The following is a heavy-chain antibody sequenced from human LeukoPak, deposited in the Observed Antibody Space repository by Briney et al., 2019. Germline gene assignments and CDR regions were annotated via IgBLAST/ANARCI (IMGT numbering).Heavy chain of an antibody. CDR3: ARDGESSSWYPSRYYGMDV. D-gene: IGHD6-13*01. J-gene: IGHJ6*02. V-gene: IGHV1-18*01. CDR2: ISAYNGNT. Sequence: ASVKVSCKASGYIFTSYAIHWVRQAPGQGLEWMGWISAYNGNTNYAQKLQGRVTMTTDTSTSTAYMELRSLRSDDTAVYYCARDGESSSWYPSRYYGMDVWGQGTTVTVSS. CDR1: GYIFTSYA.